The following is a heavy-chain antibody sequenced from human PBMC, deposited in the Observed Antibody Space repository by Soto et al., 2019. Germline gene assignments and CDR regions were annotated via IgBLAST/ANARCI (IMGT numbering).Heavy chain of an antibody. Sequence: PSETLSLTCTVSGGSISSGGYHWSWIRQHPGKGLEWIGYIYYSGSTYYNPSLKSRITINPDISNNQVSLHLNSVTPDDTAVYYCVRLIGNSWLDSWGQGTLVTVSS. CDR1: GGSISSGGYH. CDR3: VRLIGNSWLDS. J-gene: IGHJ5*01. CDR2: IYYSGST. V-gene: IGHV4-31*08. D-gene: IGHD2-8*01.